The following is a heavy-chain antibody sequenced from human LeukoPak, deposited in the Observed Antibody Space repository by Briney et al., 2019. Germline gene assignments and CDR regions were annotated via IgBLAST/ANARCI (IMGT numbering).Heavy chain of an antibody. CDR3: ARFTGTYLAY. Sequence: SETLSLTCAVSGGSISSSNWWSWVRQPPGKGLEWIGHISYSGSTRYNSSLNSRVTISVDTSKNQFSLKLTSVTAADTAVYYCARFTGTYLAYWGQGILVTVSS. V-gene: IGHV4-4*02. CDR2: ISYSGST. D-gene: IGHD2-8*02. J-gene: IGHJ4*02. CDR1: GGSISSSNW.